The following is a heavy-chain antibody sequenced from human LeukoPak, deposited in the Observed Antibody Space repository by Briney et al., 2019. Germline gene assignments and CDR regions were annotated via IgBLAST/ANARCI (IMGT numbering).Heavy chain of an antibody. CDR1: GFTFSNYG. J-gene: IGHJ4*02. D-gene: IGHD3-22*01. V-gene: IGHV3-33*01. CDR3: AREYYYDNNGCFDY. CDR2: IWGDGSKT. Sequence: GTSQRLSCAASGFTFSNYGMHWVRQAPGKGLEWVAIIWGDGSKTYYSDSVKGRFTISRDNSKNTVYLQIDSLRAEDTAVYYCAREYYYDNNGCFDYWGQGTLVTVSS.